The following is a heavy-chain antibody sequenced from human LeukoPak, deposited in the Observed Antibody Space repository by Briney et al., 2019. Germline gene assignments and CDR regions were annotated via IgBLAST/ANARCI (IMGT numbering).Heavy chain of an antibody. D-gene: IGHD1-26*01. CDR1: GFTFGDHG. V-gene: IGHV3-49*03. Sequence: GGSLRLSCTTSGFTFGDHGVSWFRQAPGKGPEWISSIKTKTFGGTTEYAASVKGRFTISRDDSTGIAYLQMDSLKPDDTAVYYCSRGVIVGAAYFDYWGQGTLVTVSS. J-gene: IGHJ4*02. CDR2: IKTKTFGGTT. CDR3: SRGVIVGAAYFDY.